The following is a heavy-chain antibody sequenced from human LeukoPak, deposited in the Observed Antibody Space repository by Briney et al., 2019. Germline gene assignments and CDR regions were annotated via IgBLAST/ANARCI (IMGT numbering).Heavy chain of an antibody. V-gene: IGHV4-59*01. J-gene: IGHJ3*02. CDR1: GGSISSYY. CDR2: IYYSGST. D-gene: IGHD2-15*01. Sequence: PSETLSLTCTVSGGSISSYYWSWIRQPPGKGLEWIGYIYYSGSTNYNPSLKSRVTISVDTSKKQFSLKLSSVTAADTAVYYFARFLCGSPPYDAFDIWGQGTMVTVSS. CDR3: ARFLCGSPPYDAFDI.